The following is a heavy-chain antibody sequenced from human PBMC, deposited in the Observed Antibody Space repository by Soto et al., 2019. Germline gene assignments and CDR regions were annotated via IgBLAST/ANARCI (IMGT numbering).Heavy chain of an antibody. CDR2: IYYSGST. D-gene: IGHD6-13*01. CDR3: ARSQGGAAGNYYYYGMDV. J-gene: IGHJ6*02. CDR1: GGSISSGDYY. V-gene: IGHV4-30-4*01. Sequence: SETLSLTCTVSGGSISSGDYYWSWIRQPPGKGLEWVGYIYYSGSTYYNPSLKSRVTISVDTSKNQFSLKLSSVTAADTAVYYCARSQGGAAGNYYYYGMDVWGQGTTVT.